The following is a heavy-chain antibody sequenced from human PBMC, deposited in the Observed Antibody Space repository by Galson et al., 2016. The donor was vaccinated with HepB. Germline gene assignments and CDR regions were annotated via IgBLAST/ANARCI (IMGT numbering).Heavy chain of an antibody. D-gene: IGHD2-15*01. CDR3: ATILGYCRGGSCYRDY. Sequence: SLRLSCAVSGFTVSNNYMSWVRQAPGKGLEWVSSISGGADSRYYADSVKGRFTISRDNSKNTLYLQMHSLGAEDTAVYYCATILGYCRGGSCYRDYWGQGTLVTVSS. CDR2: ISGGADSR. V-gene: IGHV3-23*01. J-gene: IGHJ4*02. CDR1: GFTVSNNY.